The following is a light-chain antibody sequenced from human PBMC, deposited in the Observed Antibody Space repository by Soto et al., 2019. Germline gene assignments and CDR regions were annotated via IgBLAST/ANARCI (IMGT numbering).Light chain of an antibody. CDR3: LQDYDYPYT. V-gene: IGKV1-6*01. Sequence: IQMTQSPSSLSASVGDRVTITCLASQGIRDDLGWYQQNPGKAPKLLIYAASNLQSGVPSRFSGSGSGTDFTLIISSLQPEDFATYYCLQDYDYPYTFGQGTKVDIK. CDR2: AAS. CDR1: QGIRDD. J-gene: IGKJ2*01.